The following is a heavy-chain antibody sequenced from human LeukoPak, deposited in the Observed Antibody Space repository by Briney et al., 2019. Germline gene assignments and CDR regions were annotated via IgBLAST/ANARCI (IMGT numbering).Heavy chain of an antibody. CDR2: IYYSGST. D-gene: IGHD6-19*01. J-gene: IGHJ4*02. Sequence: PSETLSLTCTVSGGSISSSSYYWGWIRQPPGKGLEWIGSIYYSGSTYYNPSLKSRVTISVDTSKNQFSLKLSSVTAADTAVYYCAREVPAGWLRRGSGWYSFDYWGQGTLVTVSS. CDR1: GGSISSSSYY. V-gene: IGHV4-39*07. CDR3: AREVPAGWLRRGSGWYSFDY.